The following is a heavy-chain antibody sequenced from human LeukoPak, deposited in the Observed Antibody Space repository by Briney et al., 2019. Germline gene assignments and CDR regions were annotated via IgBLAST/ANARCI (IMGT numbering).Heavy chain of an antibody. D-gene: IGHD3-10*01. J-gene: IGHJ3*02. Sequence: GSLRLSCAASGCTFSSYAMSWVRQAPGKGLKWVSVIYSGGSTYYADSVKGRLTISRDNSKNTLYLQMNSLRAEDTAVYYCARDSDYYGSGIDAFDIWGQGTMVTVSS. V-gene: IGHV3-66*01. CDR3: ARDSDYYGSGIDAFDI. CDR2: IYSGGST. CDR1: GCTFSSYA.